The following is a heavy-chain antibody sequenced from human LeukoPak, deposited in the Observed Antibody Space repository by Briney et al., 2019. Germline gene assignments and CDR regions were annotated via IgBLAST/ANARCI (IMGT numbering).Heavy chain of an antibody. CDR3: ARGSGSSWFDY. J-gene: IGHJ4*02. CDR2: IKQDGSEK. V-gene: IGHV3-7*01. Sequence: GGSLRLSCAASVFTFRDYWMSWVREAPGKGLEWVANIKQDGSEKYYVDSVKGRFTISRDNAKNSLYLQMNSLRAEDTAVYYCARGSGSSWFDYWGQGTLVTVSS. D-gene: IGHD6-13*01. CDR1: VFTFRDYW.